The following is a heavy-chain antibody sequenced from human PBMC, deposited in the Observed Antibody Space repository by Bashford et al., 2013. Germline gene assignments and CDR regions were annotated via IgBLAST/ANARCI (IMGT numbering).Heavy chain of an antibody. V-gene: IGHV3-30*18. CDR2: ISYDGSNK. CDR3: AKGQGIAAAGAYGLFDY. J-gene: IGHJ4*02. Sequence: GSLRLSCAASGFTFSSYGMHWVRQAPGKGLEWVAVISYDGSNKYYADSVKGRFTISRDNSKNTLYLQMNSLRAEDTAVYYCAKGQGIAAAGAYGLFDYWGQGNPGHRLL. D-gene: IGHD6-13*01. CDR1: GFTFSSYG.